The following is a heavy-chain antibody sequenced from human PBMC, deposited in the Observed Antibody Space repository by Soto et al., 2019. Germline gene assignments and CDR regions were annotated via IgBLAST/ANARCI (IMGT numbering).Heavy chain of an antibody. Sequence: GASVKVSCKASGYTFTSYYMHWVRQAPGQGLEWMGIINPSSGSTSYAQKFQGRVTMTRDTSTSTAYMELRSLRSDDTAVYYCATNDFWSGYWMGFDYWGQGTLVTVSS. CDR1: GYTFTSYY. CDR3: ATNDFWSGYWMGFDY. V-gene: IGHV1-46*01. CDR2: INPSSGST. D-gene: IGHD3-3*01. J-gene: IGHJ4*02.